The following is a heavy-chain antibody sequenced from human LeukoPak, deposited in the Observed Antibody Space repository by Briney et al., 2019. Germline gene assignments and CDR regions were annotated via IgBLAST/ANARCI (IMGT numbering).Heavy chain of an antibody. CDR1: GGSISSYY. Sequence: PSETLSLTRTVSGGSISSYYWSWIRQPPGKGLEWIGYIYNIGSTNYSPSLKSRVTISVDTSKNQFSLKLSSVTAADTAVYYCARQGYYYASGSAVDGVNWFDPWGQGTLVTVSS. CDR2: IYNIGST. V-gene: IGHV4-59*01. D-gene: IGHD3-10*01. CDR3: ARQGYYYASGSAVDGVNWFDP. J-gene: IGHJ5*02.